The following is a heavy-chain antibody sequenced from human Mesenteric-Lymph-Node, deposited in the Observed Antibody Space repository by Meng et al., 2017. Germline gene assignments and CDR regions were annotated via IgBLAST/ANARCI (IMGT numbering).Heavy chain of an antibody. V-gene: IGHV7-4-1*02. Sequence: VQLVQSGAELKKPGAYVKVSCNASRYTFTNYDIHWVRQAPGQGLEWMGWINTNTGNPTYAQGFTGRFVFSLDTSVNTAHLQISTLTAEDTAVYYCATSGGGFDYWGQGALVTVSS. D-gene: IGHD1-26*01. J-gene: IGHJ4*02. CDR1: RYTFTNYD. CDR2: INTNTGNP. CDR3: ATSGGGFDY.